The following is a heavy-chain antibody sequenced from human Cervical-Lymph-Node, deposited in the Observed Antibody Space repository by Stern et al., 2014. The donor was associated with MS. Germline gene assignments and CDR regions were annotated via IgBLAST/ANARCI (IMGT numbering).Heavy chain of an antibody. CDR1: GGSISSYY. CDR2: IYYSGST. J-gene: IGHJ5*01. V-gene: IGHV4-59*01. Sequence: QVQLQESGPGLVKPSETLSLTCTVSGGSISSYYWSWIRQPPEKGLEWIGYIYYSGSTNYNPSLKSRVTISVDTSKNQFSLKLSSVTAADPAVYFCARGYSSTWYWFDSWGQGTQVTVSS. D-gene: IGHD6-13*01. CDR3: ARGYSSTWYWFDS.